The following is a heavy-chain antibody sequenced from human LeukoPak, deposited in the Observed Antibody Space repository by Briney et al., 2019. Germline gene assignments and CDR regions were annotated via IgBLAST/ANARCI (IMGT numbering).Heavy chain of an antibody. CDR2: IWYDGSNK. CDR1: GFTFSSYG. Sequence: GRPLRLSCAAAGFTFSSYGMHWVRQAPGKGLEWVAVIWYDGSNKYYADSVKGRFTISRDNSKNTLYLQMNSLRAEDTAVYYCARDGYSSSSGYYYGMDVWGQGTTVTVSS. CDR3: ARDGYSSSSGYYYGMDV. J-gene: IGHJ6*02. V-gene: IGHV3-33*01. D-gene: IGHD6-6*01.